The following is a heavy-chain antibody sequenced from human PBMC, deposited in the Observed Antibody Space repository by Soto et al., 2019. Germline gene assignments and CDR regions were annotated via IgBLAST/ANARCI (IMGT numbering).Heavy chain of an antibody. J-gene: IGHJ5*02. Sequence: SETLSLTCAVYGGSFSGYYWSWIRQPPGKGLEWIGEINHSGSTNYNPSLKSRVTISVDTSKNQFSLKLSSVTAADTAVYYCARAGVVVVIRHHNWFDPWGQGTLVTVSS. CDR3: ARAGVVVVIRHHNWFDP. D-gene: IGHD3-22*01. CDR2: INHSGST. V-gene: IGHV4-34*01. CDR1: GGSFSGYY.